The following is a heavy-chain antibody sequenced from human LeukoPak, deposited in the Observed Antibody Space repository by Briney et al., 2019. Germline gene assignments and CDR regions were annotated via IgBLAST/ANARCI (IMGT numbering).Heavy chain of an antibody. CDR1: GFSFSRYW. J-gene: IGHJ4*02. Sequence: PGGSLRLSCGASGFSFSRYWMHWVRQAPGKGLMWVSRVNNDGSSTTYADSVEGRFTISRDNARNTLYLQMNSLRAEDTAVYYCARSSYPYYFDYWGQGTLVTVSS. V-gene: IGHV3-74*01. D-gene: IGHD6-19*01. CDR2: VNNDGSST. CDR3: ARSSYPYYFDY.